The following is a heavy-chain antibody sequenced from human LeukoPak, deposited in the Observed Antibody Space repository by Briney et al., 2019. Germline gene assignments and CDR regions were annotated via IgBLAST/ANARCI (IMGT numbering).Heavy chain of an antibody. V-gene: IGHV4-34*01. J-gene: IGHJ5*02. CDR3: ASCARDYDSSGYTNWFDP. CDR1: GGSFSGYY. Sequence: SETLSLTCAVYGGSFSGYYWSWIRQPPGKGLEWIGEINHSGSTNYNPSLKSRVTIPVDTSKNQFSLKLSSVTAADTAVYYCASCARDYDSSGYTNWFDPWGQGTLVTVSS. D-gene: IGHD3-22*01. CDR2: INHSGST.